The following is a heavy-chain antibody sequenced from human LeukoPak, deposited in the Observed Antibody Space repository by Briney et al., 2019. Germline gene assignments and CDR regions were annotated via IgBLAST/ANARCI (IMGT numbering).Heavy chain of an antibody. CDR1: GYSFTSYW. D-gene: IGHD2/OR15-2a*01. CDR2: FYAGDSDY. CDR3: ARRAIDYYYFDY. V-gene: IGHV5-51*01. Sequence: GEPLKISCKGSGYSFTSYWIGWVRQMPGKGLEWMGIFYAGDSDYRYSPSFQGEVTTTADKNISTAYLQWSSLKASDTAMYYCARRAIDYYYFDYWGQGTLVTVSS. J-gene: IGHJ4*02.